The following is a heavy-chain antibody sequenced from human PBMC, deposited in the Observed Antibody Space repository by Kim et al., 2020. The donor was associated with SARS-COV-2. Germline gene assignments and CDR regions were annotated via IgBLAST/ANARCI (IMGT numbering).Heavy chain of an antibody. J-gene: IGHJ6*02. CDR2: IIPIFGTA. CDR1: GGTFSSYA. V-gene: IGHV1-69*13. Sequence: SVKVSCKASGGTFSSYAISWVRQAPGQGLEWMGGIIPIFGTANYAQKFQGRVTITADESTSTAYMELSSLRSEDTAVYYCARVRGGKGTYYYYGMDVWGQGTTVTVSS. CDR3: ARVRGGKGTYYYYGMDV. D-gene: IGHD1-1*01.